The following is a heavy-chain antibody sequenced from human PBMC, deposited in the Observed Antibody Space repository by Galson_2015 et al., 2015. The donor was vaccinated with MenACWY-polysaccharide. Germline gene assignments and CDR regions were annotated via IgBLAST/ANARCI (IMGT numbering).Heavy chain of an antibody. Sequence: SLRLSCAASGFTFDDYTMHWVRQAPGKGLEWVSLISWDGGSTYYADSVTGRFTISRDNSKNSLYLQMNSLRTEDTALYYCAKDGFGEGDYYYYGMDVWGQGTTVTVSS. CDR1: GFTFDDYT. D-gene: IGHD3-10*01. CDR2: ISWDGGST. V-gene: IGHV3-43*01. CDR3: AKDGFGEGDYYYYGMDV. J-gene: IGHJ6*02.